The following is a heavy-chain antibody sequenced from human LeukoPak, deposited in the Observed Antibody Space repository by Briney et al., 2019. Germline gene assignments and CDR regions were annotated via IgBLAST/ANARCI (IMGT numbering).Heavy chain of an antibody. J-gene: IGHJ4*02. D-gene: IGHD6-6*01. V-gene: IGHV3-21*01. CDR2: ISSSSSYI. CDR1: GFTFSSYS. CDR3: ARIAAARLIYFDY. Sequence: GGSLRLSCAASGFTFSSYSMNWVRQAPGKGLEWVSSISSSSSYIYYADSVKGRFTISRDNAKNSLYLQMNSLRAEDTAVYYCARIAAARLIYFDYWGQGTLVTVSS.